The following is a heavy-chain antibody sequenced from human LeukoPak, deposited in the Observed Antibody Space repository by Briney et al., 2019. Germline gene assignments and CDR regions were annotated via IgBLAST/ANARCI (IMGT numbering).Heavy chain of an antibody. CDR3: AREAAFDI. CDR2: IWHDGSKR. CDR1: GFTFSRFG. V-gene: IGHV3-33*01. Sequence: GGSLRLSCATSGFTFSRFGMHWVRQAPGKGLEWVAIIWHDGSKRYYADSVKGRFTISRDNAKNSLYLQMNSLRAEDTAVYYCAREAAFDIWGQGTMVTVSS. J-gene: IGHJ3*02.